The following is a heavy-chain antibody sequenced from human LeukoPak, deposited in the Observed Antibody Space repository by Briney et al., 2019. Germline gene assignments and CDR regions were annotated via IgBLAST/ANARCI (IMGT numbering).Heavy chain of an antibody. CDR2: FYYSGST. CDR3: ARHSGSAWYYHFTH. D-gene: IGHD6-19*01. V-gene: IGHV4-39*01. Sequence: SETLSLTSTVSGGSITSGSYYWGWIRQPPGKGLEWIGSFYYSGSTYYNPSLKSRVTISVDTSKNQFSLKLSSVTAADTAVYSWARHSGSAWYYHFTHCGQGNLVTVSS. CDR1: GGSITSGSYY. J-gene: IGHJ4*02.